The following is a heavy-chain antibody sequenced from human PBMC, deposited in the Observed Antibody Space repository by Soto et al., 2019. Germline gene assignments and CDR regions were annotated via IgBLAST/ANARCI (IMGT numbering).Heavy chain of an antibody. J-gene: IGHJ6*02. CDR3: ARSQGSSTSLEIYYYYYYGMDV. D-gene: IGHD2-2*01. Sequence: VQLVQSGAEVKKPGSSVKVSCKASGGTFGSYAISWVRQAPGQGPEWMGGIIPITGTANYAQKFQGRVTITADESTRTASKQLSSLRSEDTAVYYCARSQGSSTSLEIYYYYYYGMDVWGQGTTVTVSS. CDR2: IIPITGTA. CDR1: GGTFGSYA. V-gene: IGHV1-69*01.